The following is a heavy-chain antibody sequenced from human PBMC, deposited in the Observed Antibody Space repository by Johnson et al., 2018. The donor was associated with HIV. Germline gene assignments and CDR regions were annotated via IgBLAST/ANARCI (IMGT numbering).Heavy chain of an antibody. CDR2: ISGGGGTT. CDR1: GFTFSSYA. D-gene: IGHD1-1*01. J-gene: IGHJ3*02. Sequence: VQLVESGGGVVQPGRSLRLSCAASGFTFSSYAMSWVRQAPGKGLEWVSDISGGGGTTYYADSVKGRFTISRDNSKNTLYLQMNSLRAEDTAVYYCARVEGSDAFDIWGQGTMVTVSS. CDR3: ARVEGSDAFDI. V-gene: IGHV3-23*04.